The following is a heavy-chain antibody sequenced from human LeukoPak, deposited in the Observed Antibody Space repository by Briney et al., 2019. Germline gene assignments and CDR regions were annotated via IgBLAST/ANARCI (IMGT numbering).Heavy chain of an antibody. V-gene: IGHV1-69*05. CDR2: IIPIFGTA. Sequence: ASVKVSCKASGYTFTRYGMNWVRQAPGQGLEWMGGIIPIFGTANYAQKFQGRVTITRDTSASTAYMELSSLRSEDMAVYYCARGTVLRFLEWSFDYWGQGTLVTVSS. CDR3: ARGTVLRFLEWSFDY. D-gene: IGHD3-3*01. CDR1: GYTFTRYG. J-gene: IGHJ4*02.